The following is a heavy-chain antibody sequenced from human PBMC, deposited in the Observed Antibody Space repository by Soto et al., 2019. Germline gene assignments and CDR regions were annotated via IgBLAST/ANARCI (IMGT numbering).Heavy chain of an antibody. V-gene: IGHV3-23*01. CDR3: AKDTPMSTVITPYDY. CDR2: ISGSGGST. CDR1: GFTFSSYA. J-gene: IGHJ4*02. Sequence: PVGSLRLSCAASGFTFSSYAMSWVRQAPGKGLEWVSAISGSGGSTYYADSVKGRFTISRDNSKNTLYLQMNSLRAEDTAVYYCAKDTPMSTVITPYDYWGQGTLVTVSS. D-gene: IGHD4-17*01.